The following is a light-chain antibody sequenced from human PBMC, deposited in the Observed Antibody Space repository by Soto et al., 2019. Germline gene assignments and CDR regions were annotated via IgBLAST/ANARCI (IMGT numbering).Light chain of an antibody. CDR1: QSISSY. V-gene: IGKV1-39*01. CDR2: AAS. J-gene: IGKJ3*01. Sequence: DIQMTQSPSSLSAFVGDRVTLTCRASQSISSYLNWYQKKPGKAPEVLIYAASYLQTGVPSRFSGRGSGTDLTLTIDSLQPEDIATYYCQQTYSGFSFGPGTKVAIK. CDR3: QQTYSGFS.